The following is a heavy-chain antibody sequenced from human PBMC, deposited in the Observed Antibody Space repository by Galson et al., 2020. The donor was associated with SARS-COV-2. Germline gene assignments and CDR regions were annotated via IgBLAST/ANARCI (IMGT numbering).Heavy chain of an antibody. V-gene: IGHV4-38-2*02. J-gene: IGHJ6*03. D-gene: IGHD6-19*01. CDR1: GDSISCGYY. Sequence: SETLSLTCTVSGDSISCGYYWGWIRQPPGKGLEWIGSIYHSGSTYYNLSLKSRVTISVDTSKNQFSLKLSSVTAADTAVYYCARGHESAVAGILLPYYYYYMDVWGKGTTVTVS. CDR2: IYHSGST. CDR3: ARGHESAVAGILLPYYYYYMDV.